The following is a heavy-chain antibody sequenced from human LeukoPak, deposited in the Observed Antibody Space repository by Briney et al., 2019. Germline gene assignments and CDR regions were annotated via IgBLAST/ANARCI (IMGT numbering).Heavy chain of an antibody. Sequence: PGGSLRLSCTASGFTFGDYAMSWFRQAPGKGLEWVGFIRSKAYGGTTEYAASVKGRFTISRDDSKSIAYLQMNSLKTEDTAVYYCTRGRTIFWPDAFDIWGQGTMVTVSS. V-gene: IGHV3-49*03. D-gene: IGHD3-9*01. J-gene: IGHJ3*02. CDR1: GFTFGDYA. CDR2: IRSKAYGGTT. CDR3: TRGRTIFWPDAFDI.